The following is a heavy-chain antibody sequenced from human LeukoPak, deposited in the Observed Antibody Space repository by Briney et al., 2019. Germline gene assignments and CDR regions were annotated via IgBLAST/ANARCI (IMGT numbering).Heavy chain of an antibody. Sequence: GGSLRLSCAASGLTFSSYWMHWVRQAPGKGLVWVSRINSDGSSTSYADSVKGRFTISRDNAKNTLYLQMNSLRAEDTAVYYCASSYYGSGSYYSYYGMDVWGKGTTVTASS. J-gene: IGHJ6*04. CDR3: ASSYYGSGSYYSYYGMDV. D-gene: IGHD3-10*01. CDR2: INSDGSST. CDR1: GLTFSSYW. V-gene: IGHV3-74*01.